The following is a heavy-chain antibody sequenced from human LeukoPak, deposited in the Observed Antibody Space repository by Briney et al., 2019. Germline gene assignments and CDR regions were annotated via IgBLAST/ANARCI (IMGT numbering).Heavy chain of an antibody. V-gene: IGHV3-23*01. CDR1: GFNFNSYD. Sequence: PGGSLRLSCAASGFNFNSYDIHWVRQAPGKGLEWVSAISGSGGSTYYADSVKGRFTISRDNSKNTLYLQMNSLRAEDTAVYYCAKDLPIAADGNDAFDIWGQGTMVTVSS. D-gene: IGHD6-6*01. J-gene: IGHJ3*02. CDR2: ISGSGGST. CDR3: AKDLPIAADGNDAFDI.